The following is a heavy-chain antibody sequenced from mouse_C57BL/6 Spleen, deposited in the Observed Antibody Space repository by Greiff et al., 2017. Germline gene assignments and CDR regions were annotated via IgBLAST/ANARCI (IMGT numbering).Heavy chain of an antibody. CDR1: GYTFTSYW. D-gene: IGHD2-1*01. Sequence: QVQLQQPGAELVKPGASVKLSCKASGYTFTSYWMHWVKQRPGQGLEWIGMIHPNSGSTNYNEKFKSKATLTVAKSSSTAYMQLSSLTSEDSAVYYCAREGNLLSSLAYWGQGTLVTVSA. CDR3: AREGNLLSSLAY. J-gene: IGHJ3*01. CDR2: IHPNSGST. V-gene: IGHV1-64*01.